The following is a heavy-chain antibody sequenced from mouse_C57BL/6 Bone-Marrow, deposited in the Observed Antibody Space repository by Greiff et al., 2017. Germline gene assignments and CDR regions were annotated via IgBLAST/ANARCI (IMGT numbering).Heavy chain of an antibody. CDR1: GFTFSDYY. D-gene: IGHD1-1*01. J-gene: IGHJ1*03. CDR2: ISNGGGST. V-gene: IGHV5-12*01. Sequence: EVKLMESGGGLVQPGGSLKLSCAASGFTFSDYYMYWVRQTPEKRLEWVAYISNGGGSTYYPDTVKGRFTISRDNAKNTLYLQMSRLKSEDTAMYYCARHHNLFHCDVWGTGTTVTVSS. CDR3: ARHHNLFHCDV.